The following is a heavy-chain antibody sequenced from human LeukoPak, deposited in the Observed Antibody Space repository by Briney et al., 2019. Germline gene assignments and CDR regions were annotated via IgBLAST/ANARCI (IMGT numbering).Heavy chain of an antibody. V-gene: IGHV4-59*01. CDR2: IYYSGST. Sequence: PSETLSLTCTVSGGSISSYYWSWIRQPPGKGLEWIGYIYYSGSTNYNPSLKSRVTISVDTSKNQFSLKLSSVTAADTAVYYCARSPSLSYDSSGYYLSYWGQGTLVTVSS. J-gene: IGHJ4*02. D-gene: IGHD3-22*01. CDR1: GGSISSYY. CDR3: ARSPSLSYDSSGYYLSY.